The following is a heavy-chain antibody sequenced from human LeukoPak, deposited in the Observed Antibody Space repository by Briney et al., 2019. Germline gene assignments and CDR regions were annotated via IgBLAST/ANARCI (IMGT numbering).Heavy chain of an antibody. J-gene: IGHJ3*02. CDR2: IYPGDSDT. CDR3: ARHIKGEWAFDI. D-gene: IGHD3-16*01. V-gene: IGHV5-51*01. CDR1: GYSFNSYW. Sequence: GEPLKISCKGSGYSFNSYWIGWVRQMPGKGLEWMGIIYPGDSDTRYSPSFQGQVTISADESSSTAYQQSSSLKAADTAMYYCARHIKGEWAFDILGQGTMVTVSS.